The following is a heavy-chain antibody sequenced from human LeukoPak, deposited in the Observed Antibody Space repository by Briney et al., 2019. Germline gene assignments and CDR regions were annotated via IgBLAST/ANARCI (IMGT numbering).Heavy chain of an antibody. D-gene: IGHD3-22*01. CDR3: AKDRAYHLDYYDSSGYYDY. J-gene: IGHJ4*02. CDR1: GFTFSSDG. Sequence: PGGSLRPSCAASGFTFSSDGMSWVRQAPGKGLEWVSAISGSGGSTYYADSVKGRFTISRDNSKNTLYLQMNSLRAEDTAVYYCAKDRAYHLDYYDSSGYYDYWGQGTLVTVSS. V-gene: IGHV3-23*01. CDR2: ISGSGGST.